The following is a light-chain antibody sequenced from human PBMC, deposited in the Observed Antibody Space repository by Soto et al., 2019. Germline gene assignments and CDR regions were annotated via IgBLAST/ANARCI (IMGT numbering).Light chain of an antibody. Sequence: EIVLTQSPATLSLSPGERATLSCRASQSVSSNLAWYQQKPGQAPRLLIYGASKRATGFPARFSGSGSGTDFTLTISSLEPEDFAVYYCQHRNNRPFSFGPGTKVDIK. CDR2: GAS. V-gene: IGKV3-11*01. CDR3: QHRNNRPFS. J-gene: IGKJ3*01. CDR1: QSVSSN.